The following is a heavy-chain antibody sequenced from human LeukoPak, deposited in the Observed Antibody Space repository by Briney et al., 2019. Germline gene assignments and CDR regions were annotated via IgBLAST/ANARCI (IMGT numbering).Heavy chain of an antibody. CDR2: SSGSGGST. CDR3: AKGGLGYCSSTSCYLDP. Sequence: PGGSLRLSCAASGFTFSSYAMSWVRQAPGKGLEGVSASSGSGGSTYYADSVKGRFTISRDNSKNTLYLQMNSLRAEDTAVYYCAKGGLGYCSSTSCYLDPWGQGTLVTVSS. J-gene: IGHJ5*02. CDR1: GFTFSSYA. D-gene: IGHD2-2*01. V-gene: IGHV3-23*01.